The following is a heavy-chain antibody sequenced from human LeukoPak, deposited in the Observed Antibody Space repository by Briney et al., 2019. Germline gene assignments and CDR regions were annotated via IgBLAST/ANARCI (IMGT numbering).Heavy chain of an antibody. J-gene: IGHJ5*01. D-gene: IGHD4-17*01. CDR1: GFKFDDYA. V-gene: IGHV3-9*03. CDR3: AKAFSATWYGESWFDY. Sequence: SLRLSCSASGFKFDDYAMHWVRQVPGKGLEWVSGISWDNISVGYADSVKGRFTISRDNAKNSLYLQMDSLASDDVAFYYCAKAFSATWYGESWFDYWGQGTLVTVSS. CDR2: ISWDNISV.